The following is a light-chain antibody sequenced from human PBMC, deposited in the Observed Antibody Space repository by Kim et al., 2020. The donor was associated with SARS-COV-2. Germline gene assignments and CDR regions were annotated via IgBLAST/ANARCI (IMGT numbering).Light chain of an antibody. CDR1: QNVLYSSNNKNY. Sequence: DIVMTQSPDSLAVSLGERATINCKSSQNVLYSSNNKNYLAWYQQKPGQPPKLLIYWASTRESGVPDRFSGSGSGTDFTLTISSLQAEDVAVYYCQQYYSTPRTFGEGTKMDIK. CDR3: QQYYSTPRT. V-gene: IGKV4-1*01. J-gene: IGKJ1*01. CDR2: WAS.